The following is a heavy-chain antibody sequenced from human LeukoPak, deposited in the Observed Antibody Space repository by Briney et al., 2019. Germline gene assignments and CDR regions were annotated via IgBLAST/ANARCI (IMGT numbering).Heavy chain of an antibody. V-gene: IGHV4-39*01. CDR3: ARHFTSGYYYLDY. CDR2: IYYVGST. D-gene: IGHD3-22*01. J-gene: IGHJ4*01. Sequence: SETLSLTCSVSGASISSNEHFWAWVRQSPGKGLEWIGSIYYVGSTYYDPSLKSRVTISVDKSKNQFSLEVTSVTAADTAVYFCARHFTSGYYYLDYWGHGALVTVSS. CDR1: GASISSNEHF.